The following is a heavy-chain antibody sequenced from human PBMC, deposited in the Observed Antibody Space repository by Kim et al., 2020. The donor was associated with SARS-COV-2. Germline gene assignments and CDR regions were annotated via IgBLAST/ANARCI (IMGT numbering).Heavy chain of an antibody. V-gene: IGHV4-34*01. Sequence: NYNPSLKSRVTITVDTSKNQFSLKLSSVTAADTAVYYCAGLRVAVAGTDLWGRGTLVTVSS. J-gene: IGHJ2*01. CDR3: AGLRVAVAGTDL. D-gene: IGHD6-19*01.